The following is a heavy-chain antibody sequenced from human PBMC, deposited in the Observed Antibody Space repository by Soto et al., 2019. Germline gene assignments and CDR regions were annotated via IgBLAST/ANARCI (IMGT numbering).Heavy chain of an antibody. CDR3: ARSPNYDFYGIDV. V-gene: IGHV4-61*08. J-gene: IGHJ6*02. CDR2: IYYSGST. D-gene: IGHD3-16*01. Sequence: SETLSLTCTVSGGSVSRGDYFWSWLRQSPGKRLEWIAYIYYSGSTNYNPSLKSRATISVDTSKSQVSLTLTSMTAADAALYYCARSPNYDFYGIDVWGQGTEVTVS. CDR1: GGSVSRGDYF.